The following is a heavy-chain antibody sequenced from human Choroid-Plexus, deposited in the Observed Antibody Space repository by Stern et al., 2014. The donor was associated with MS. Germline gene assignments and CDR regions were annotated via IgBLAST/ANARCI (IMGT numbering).Heavy chain of an antibody. V-gene: IGHV3-30*18. CDR3: AKDRQYLTYFFDH. Sequence: QLEESGGGVVQPGRPLRLSCVASGFTFGSCAMPWVRQAPGKGLERAGGVSHDGSYKYYADSVKGRFTISRDNSQNTLYMQMSSLRPEDTAVYYCAKDRQYLTYFFDHWGQGSLVTVSS. CDR2: VSHDGSYK. CDR1: GFTFGSCA. D-gene: IGHD2/OR15-2a*01. J-gene: IGHJ5*02.